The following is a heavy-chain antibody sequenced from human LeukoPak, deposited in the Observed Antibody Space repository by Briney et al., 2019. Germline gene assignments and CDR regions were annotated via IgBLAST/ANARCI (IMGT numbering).Heavy chain of an antibody. Sequence: SETLSLTCAVYGGTFSGYYWIWIRQPPGKGLEWIGEINHSGSTNYNPSLKSRVTIAVDTSKNQFSLKLSSVTAADTAVYYCARGESYYDVWSGYPPGWVAPWGQGTLVTVSS. CDR1: GGTFSGYY. CDR3: ARGESYYDVWSGYPPGWVAP. J-gene: IGHJ5*02. CDR2: INHSGST. V-gene: IGHV4-34*01. D-gene: IGHD3-3*01.